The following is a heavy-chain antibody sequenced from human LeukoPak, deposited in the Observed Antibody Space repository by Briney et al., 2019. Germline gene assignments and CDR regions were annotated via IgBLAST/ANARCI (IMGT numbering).Heavy chain of an antibody. V-gene: IGHV4-39*07. CDR3: ARGVIAAGGNDFDY. D-gene: IGHD6-13*01. CDR2: IHYSGST. Sequence: PSETLFLTCAVSGGSISSSAYHWGWIRQPPGKGLEWIGSIHYSGSTYHNTSLKSRVTISVDTSKNQFSLKLSSVTAADTAVYYCARGVIAAGGNDFDYWGQGTLVTVSS. CDR1: GGSISSSAYH. J-gene: IGHJ4*02.